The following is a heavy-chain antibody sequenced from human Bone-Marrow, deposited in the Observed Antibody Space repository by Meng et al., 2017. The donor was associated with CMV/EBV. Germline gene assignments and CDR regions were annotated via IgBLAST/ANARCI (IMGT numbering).Heavy chain of an antibody. CDR2: ISYDGGNE. D-gene: IGHD1-26*01. V-gene: IGHV3-30*04. CDR1: GFTFGSFA. CDR3: ARVVGSLQYYYYYYGMDV. J-gene: IGHJ6*01. Sequence: GGSLRLSCAASGFTFGSFALHWVRQAPGKGLEWVAIISYDGGNEYYADSVKGRFTISRDNSKNTLYLQMNSLRAEDTAVYYCARVVGSLQYYYYYYGMDVWGQGTTVTGYS.